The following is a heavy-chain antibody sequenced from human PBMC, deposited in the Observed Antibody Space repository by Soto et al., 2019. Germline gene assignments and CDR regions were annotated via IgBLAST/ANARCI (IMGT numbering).Heavy chain of an antibody. V-gene: IGHV1-18*01. CDR2: ISAYNGNT. CDR3: ARGPTYSGSYVAFDI. CDR1: GYTFTSYG. J-gene: IGHJ3*02. D-gene: IGHD1-26*01. Sequence: ASVKVSCKASGYTFTSYGISWVRQAPGQGLEWMGWISAYNGNTNYAQKFQGRVTMTRDTSTSTVYMELSSLRSEDTAVYYCARGPTYSGSYVAFDIWGQGTMVTVSS.